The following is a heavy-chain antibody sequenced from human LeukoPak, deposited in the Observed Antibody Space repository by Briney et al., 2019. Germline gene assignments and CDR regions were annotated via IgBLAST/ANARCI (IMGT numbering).Heavy chain of an antibody. V-gene: IGHV3-30*03. CDR2: ISYDGNYK. CDR3: ARDRGYFDNSAYYSTPHYYYGMDV. CDR1: GFTFSSYG. J-gene: IGHJ6*02. Sequence: GGSLRLSCAASGFTFSSYGIYWVRQAPGKGLEWVAIISYDGNYKYYTESVKGRFTISRDSSKNTLYLQMDSLRAEDTAVYYCARDRGYFDNSAYYSTPHYYYGMDVWGQGTTVTVSS. D-gene: IGHD3-22*01.